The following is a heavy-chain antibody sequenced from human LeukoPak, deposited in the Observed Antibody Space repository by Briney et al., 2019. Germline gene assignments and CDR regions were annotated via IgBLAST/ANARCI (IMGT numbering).Heavy chain of an antibody. D-gene: IGHD3-16*01. CDR3: ARVGDDDYFDY. Sequence: SETLSLTCAVYGGSFSGYYWSWIRQPPGKGLEWIGEINHSGSTNYNPSLKSRVTISVDTSKNQFSLKLSSVTAADTAVYYCARVGDDDYFDYWGQGTLVTVSS. CDR2: INHSGST. V-gene: IGHV4-34*01. CDR1: GGSFSGYY. J-gene: IGHJ4*02.